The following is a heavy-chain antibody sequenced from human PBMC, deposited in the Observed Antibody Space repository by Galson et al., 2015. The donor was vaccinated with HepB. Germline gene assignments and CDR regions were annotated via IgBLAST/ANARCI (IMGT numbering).Heavy chain of an antibody. CDR1: GDSVSSHSAA. J-gene: IGHJ4*02. CDR3: ARASGRAAAGTLDY. CDR2: TYYRSKWYN. D-gene: IGHD6-13*01. V-gene: IGHV6-1*01. Sequence: CAISGDSVSSHSAAWNWIRQSPSRGLEWLGRTYYRSKWYNDYAVSVKSRITINPDTSKNQFSLQLNSVTPEDTAVYYCARASGRAAAGTLDYWGQGTLVTVSS.